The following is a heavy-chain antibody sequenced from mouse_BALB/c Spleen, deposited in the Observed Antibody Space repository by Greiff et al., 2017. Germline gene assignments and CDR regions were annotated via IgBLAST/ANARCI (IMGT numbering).Heavy chain of an antibody. J-gene: IGHJ2*01. Sequence: EVMLVESGGGLVQPGESLKLSCAASGFTFSSFGMHWVRQAPEKGLEWVAYISSGSSTIYYADTVKGRFTISRDNPKNTLFLQMTSLRSEDTAMYYCARGGDANYWGQGTTLTVSS. CDR2: ISSGSSTI. V-gene: IGHV5-17*02. D-gene: IGHD3-3*01. CDR3: ARGGDANY. CDR1: GFTFSSFG.